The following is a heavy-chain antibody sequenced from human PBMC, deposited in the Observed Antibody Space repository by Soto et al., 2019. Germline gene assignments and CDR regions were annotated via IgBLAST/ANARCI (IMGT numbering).Heavy chain of an antibody. V-gene: IGHV1-8*01. Sequence: GASVKVSCKASGYTFTSYDINWVRQATGQGLEWMGWMNPNSGNTGYAQKFQGRVTMTRNTSISTAYMELSSLRSEDTAVYYCATYHGRDCGGDCPFDYWGQGTLVTVSS. J-gene: IGHJ4*02. D-gene: IGHD2-21*01. CDR1: GYTFTSYD. CDR3: ATYHGRDCGGDCPFDY. CDR2: MNPNSGNT.